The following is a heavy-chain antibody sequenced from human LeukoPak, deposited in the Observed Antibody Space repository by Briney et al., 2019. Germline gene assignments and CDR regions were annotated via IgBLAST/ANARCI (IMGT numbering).Heavy chain of an antibody. Sequence: PSETLSLTCTVSGGSIDSSSYYWGWIRQPPGKGLEWIGSFYYTGSTFYSPSLKSRVTISVDTSKNQFSLKLSSVTAADTAVYYCARRSGTYHAFDIWGQGTMVTVSS. CDR2: FYYTGST. CDR1: GGSIDSSSYY. CDR3: ARRSGTYHAFDI. V-gene: IGHV4-39*01. J-gene: IGHJ3*02. D-gene: IGHD1-26*01.